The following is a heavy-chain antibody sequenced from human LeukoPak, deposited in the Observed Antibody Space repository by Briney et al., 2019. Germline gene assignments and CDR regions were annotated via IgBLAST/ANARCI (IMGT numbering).Heavy chain of an antibody. V-gene: IGHV1-18*01. J-gene: IGHJ6*02. CDR2: ISSYNGKT. CDR3: ARMYCSRGSCYPLFYYNAMDV. Sequence: ASVKVSCKASGYTFTMNGISWVRQAPGQGLEWMGWISSYNGKTNYAQRLQGRVTMTTDTSTSTAYMELRSLRSDDTAVYYYARMYCSRGSCYPLFYYNAMDVWGQGTTVTVSS. D-gene: IGHD2-15*01. CDR1: GYTFTMNG.